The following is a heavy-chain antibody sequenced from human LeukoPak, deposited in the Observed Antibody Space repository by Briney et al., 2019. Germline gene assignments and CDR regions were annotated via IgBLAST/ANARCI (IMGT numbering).Heavy chain of an antibody. CDR3: ARENTYYYGSGIVKD. CDR2: IYSGGST. CDR1: GFTVSSNY. Sequence: GGSLRLSCAASGFTVSSNYMSWVRQAPGKGLEWVSVIYSGGSTYYADSVKGRFTISRDNSKNTLYLQMNSLRAEDTAVYYCARENTYYYGSGIVKDWGQGTQVTVSS. D-gene: IGHD3-10*01. V-gene: IGHV3-66*01. J-gene: IGHJ4*02.